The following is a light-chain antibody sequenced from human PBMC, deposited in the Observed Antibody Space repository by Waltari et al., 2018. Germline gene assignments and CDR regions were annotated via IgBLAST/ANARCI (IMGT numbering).Light chain of an antibody. CDR3: SSYTSGTTVV. CDR2: DVS. Sequence: QSALTQPASVSGSPGQSITLSCTGTSSDVGGYNYVSWYQQHPGKAPKLMISDVSKRPSGVSNRFSGSKSGNTASLTISGLQAEDEADYYCSSYTSGTTVVFGGGTKLTVL. J-gene: IGLJ2*01. V-gene: IGLV2-14*01. CDR1: SSDVGGYNY.